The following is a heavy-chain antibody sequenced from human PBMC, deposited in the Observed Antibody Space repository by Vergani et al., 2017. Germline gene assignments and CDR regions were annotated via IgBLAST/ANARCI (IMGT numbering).Heavy chain of an antibody. V-gene: IGHV4-59*01. CDR1: GGSMSGYY. Sequence: QVRLQESGPGLVKPSETLSLPCSVPGGSMSGYYWSWIRQPTGKELEWIGYMYHSGSTNYNPSLGTRVTIAGETYKNQFSLMLNSVTAADTAVYYGGRVADFYGLGSRLLDLWGQGILVTVSS. CDR2: MYHSGST. J-gene: IGHJ5*02. CDR3: GRVADFYGLGSRLLDL. D-gene: IGHD3-10*01.